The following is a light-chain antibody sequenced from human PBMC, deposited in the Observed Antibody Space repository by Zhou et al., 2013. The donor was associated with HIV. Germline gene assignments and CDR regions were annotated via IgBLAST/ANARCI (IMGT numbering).Light chain of an antibody. CDR2: GAS. CDR3: QKYGSAPRT. J-gene: IGKJ1*01. CDR1: EEITNY. Sequence: DIQMTQSPSSLSASIGDRVTIACRANEEITNYLAWYQHKPGAVPKLLIYGASTLHSGVPSRFSGRGSGTHFTLTISSLQPEDVATYYCQKYGSAPRTFGQGTKVEIK. V-gene: IGKV1-27*01.